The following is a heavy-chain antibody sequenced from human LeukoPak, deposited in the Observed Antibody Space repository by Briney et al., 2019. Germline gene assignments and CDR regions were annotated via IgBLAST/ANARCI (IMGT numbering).Heavy chain of an antibody. V-gene: IGHV3-23*01. CDR2: SSGSGGST. CDR3: AKDRRSGSHHHRDYFDY. CDR1: GFTFSSYA. D-gene: IGHD1-26*01. J-gene: IGHJ4*02. Sequence: GSSLRLSCAASGFTFSSYAMSWVRPAPGKGLEWVSASSGSGGSTYDADSVKGRITITRDNSKNTLYLKMNSLRAEDTAVYYCAKDRRSGSHHHRDYFDYWGKGTLVT.